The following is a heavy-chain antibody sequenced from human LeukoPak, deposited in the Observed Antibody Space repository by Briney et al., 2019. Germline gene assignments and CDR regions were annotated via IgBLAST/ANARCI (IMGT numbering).Heavy chain of an antibody. CDR1: GYSFTSYW. V-gene: IGHV5-51*03. D-gene: IGHD2-15*01. CDR3: ARLVVAATEYYFDY. Sequence: KRGESLNILCKGCGYSFTSYWIGWVRQMPGEGLEWMGFIYPGESDTRYSPSFQGQVPISADKSISTAYLQWSSLKASDTAMYYCARLVVAATEYYFDYWGQGTLVTVSS. CDR2: IYPGESDT. J-gene: IGHJ4*02.